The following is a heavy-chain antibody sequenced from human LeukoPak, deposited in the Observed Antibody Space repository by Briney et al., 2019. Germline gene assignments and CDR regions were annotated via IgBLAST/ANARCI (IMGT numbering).Heavy chain of an antibody. J-gene: IGHJ3*02. CDR1: GGSVSSGSYY. CDR2: IYYSGST. CDR3: ARDPVYDAFDI. Sequence: SETLSLTCTVSGGSVSSGSYYWGWIRQPPGKGLEWIGYIYYSGSTNYNPSLKSRVTISVDTSKNQFSLKLSSVTAADTAVYYCARDPVYDAFDIWGQGTMVTVSS. V-gene: IGHV4-61*01. D-gene: IGHD2-8*01.